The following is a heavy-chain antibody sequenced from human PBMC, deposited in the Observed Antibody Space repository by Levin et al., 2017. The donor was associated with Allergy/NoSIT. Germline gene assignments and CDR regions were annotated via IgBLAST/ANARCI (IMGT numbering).Heavy chain of an antibody. D-gene: IGHD4-17*01. CDR2: ISAYNGNT. V-gene: IGHV1-18*01. CDR1: GYTFTNYG. Sequence: ASVKVSCKASGYTFTNYGISWVRQAPGQGLEWMGWISAYNGNTKYAQKVQGRLTMATDTSTSTAYMELRSLRSDDTAFYYCARDSRYYGDYVDYWGQGTLVTVSS. CDR3: ARDSRYYGDYVDY. J-gene: IGHJ4*02.